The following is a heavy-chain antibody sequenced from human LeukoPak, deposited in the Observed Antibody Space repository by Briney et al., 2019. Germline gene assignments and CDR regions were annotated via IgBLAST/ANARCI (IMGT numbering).Heavy chain of an antibody. J-gene: IGHJ3*01. CDR2: IYYSGST. V-gene: IGHV4-59*01. CDR1: GGSISSYY. Sequence: SETLSLTCTVSGGSISSYYWSWIRQPPGKGLEWIGYIYYSGSTNYNPSLKSRVTISVDTSKNQFSLKLSSVTAADTAVYYCARFDHVWETHGMDAFDLWGQGAMVTVSS. CDR3: ARFDHVWETHGMDAFDL. D-gene: IGHD3-16*01.